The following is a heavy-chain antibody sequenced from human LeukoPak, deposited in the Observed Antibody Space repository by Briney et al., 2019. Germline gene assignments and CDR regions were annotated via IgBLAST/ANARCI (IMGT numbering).Heavy chain of an antibody. CDR3: GKLPQAGGDHYYIDV. Sequence: GGSVRLSCAASGFTFSAYGMTWVRQAPGKGLEWVSAIDGSGHYTYYPDSVKGRFTISRDNSKHTLFLQMNSLRAADTAVYYCGKLPQAGGDHYYIDVWSKGTTVTVSS. J-gene: IGHJ6*03. CDR2: IDGSGHYT. V-gene: IGHV3-23*01. D-gene: IGHD2-21*02. CDR1: GFTFSAYG.